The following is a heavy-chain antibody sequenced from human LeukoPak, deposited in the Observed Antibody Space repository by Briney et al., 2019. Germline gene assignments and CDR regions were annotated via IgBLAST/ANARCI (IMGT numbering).Heavy chain of an antibody. J-gene: IGHJ2*01. CDR3: ARDRYYDFWSGKTSGDFDL. V-gene: IGHV1-46*03. D-gene: IGHD3-3*01. CDR1: GYTFTNYY. CDR2: INPSGGST. Sequence: ASVKVSCKASGYTFTNYYIHWVRQAPGQGLEWMGIINPSGGSTSYAQKFQGRVTMTRDTSTSTVYMELSSLRSEDTAVYYCARDRYYDFWSGKTSGDFDLWGRGTRVTVSS.